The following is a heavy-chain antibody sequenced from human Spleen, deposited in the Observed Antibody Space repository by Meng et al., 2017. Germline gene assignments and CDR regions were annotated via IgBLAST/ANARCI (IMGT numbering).Heavy chain of an antibody. J-gene: IGHJ4*02. Sequence: SETLSLTCAVNGGSFSGYYWSWIRQPPGKGLEWIGEINHSGSTNYNPSLKSRVTISIDTPKNQFSLKLNSVTAADTAVYYCARGHSGSYADYWGPGTLVTVSS. CDR3: ARGHSGSYADY. D-gene: IGHD1-26*01. V-gene: IGHV4-34*01. CDR2: INHSGST. CDR1: GGSFSGYY.